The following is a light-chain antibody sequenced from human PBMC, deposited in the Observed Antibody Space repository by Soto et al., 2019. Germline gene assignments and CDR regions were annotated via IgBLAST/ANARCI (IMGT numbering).Light chain of an antibody. CDR3: QQSYSLWT. J-gene: IGKJ1*01. CDR1: QSISSY. V-gene: IGKV1-39*01. CDR2: AAS. Sequence: DIQMTQSPSTLSASVGDRVTITGRASQSISSYLNWYQQKPGKAPKLLIYAASSLQSGVPSRFSGSGSGTDFTLTISSLQPEDFATYYCQQSYSLWTFGQGTKVDIK.